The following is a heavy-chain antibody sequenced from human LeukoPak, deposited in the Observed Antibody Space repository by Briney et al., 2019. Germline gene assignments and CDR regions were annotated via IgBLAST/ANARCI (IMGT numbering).Heavy chain of an antibody. D-gene: IGHD2-2*01. CDR3: ARHRPEYCSSTSCTYYYYYYMDV. CDR2: IYYSGST. J-gene: IGHJ6*03. V-gene: IGHV4-39*01. CDR1: GGSISSSSYY. Sequence: SETLSLTCPVSGGSISSSSYYWGWIRQPPGKGLEWIGSIYYSGSTYYNPSLKSRVTISVDTSKNQFSLKLSSVTAADTAVYYCARHRPEYCSSTSCTYYYYYYMDVWGKGTTVTVSS.